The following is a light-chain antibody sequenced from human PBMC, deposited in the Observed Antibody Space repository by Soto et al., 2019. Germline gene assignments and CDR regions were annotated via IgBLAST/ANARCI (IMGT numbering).Light chain of an antibody. J-gene: IGKJ1*01. Sequence: EIVLTQSPGTLSLSPGERATLSCRASQSVSSYYLAWYQQKPGQGPRILIYGASTRDTGIPDRFSGSGSGTDFTLDINGLEPEYFAVYYCQQSGSSPRTFGQGTKEELK. V-gene: IGKV3-20*01. CDR1: QSVSSYY. CDR2: GAS. CDR3: QQSGSSPRT.